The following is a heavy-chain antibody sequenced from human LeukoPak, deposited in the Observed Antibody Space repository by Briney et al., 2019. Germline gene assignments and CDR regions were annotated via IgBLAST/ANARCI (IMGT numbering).Heavy chain of an antibody. Sequence: GGSLRLSCAASGFTFSDYYMNWVRQAPGKGLEWVSSISSSSTIYYADSVKGRFTISGDNAKNSLYLQMNSLRAEDTAVYYCARVEVAVAIDYWGQGTLVTVSS. CDR2: ISSSSTI. D-gene: IGHD6-19*01. CDR3: ARVEVAVAIDY. J-gene: IGHJ4*02. V-gene: IGHV3-69-1*01. CDR1: GFTFSDYY.